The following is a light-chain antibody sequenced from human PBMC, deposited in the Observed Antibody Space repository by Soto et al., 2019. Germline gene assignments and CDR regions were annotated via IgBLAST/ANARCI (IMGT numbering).Light chain of an antibody. CDR2: EVS. CDR3: CSYAGSPTFYV. CDR1: SSVIGSYDL. J-gene: IGLJ1*01. Sequence: QSVLTQPASVSGSPGQSITISCTGTSSVIGSYDLVSWYQQHPGKAPKVMIFEVSQRPSGVSNRFSGSKSGNTASLTISGLQAEDEADYYCCSYAGSPTFYVCGTGTKVTVL. V-gene: IGLV2-23*02.